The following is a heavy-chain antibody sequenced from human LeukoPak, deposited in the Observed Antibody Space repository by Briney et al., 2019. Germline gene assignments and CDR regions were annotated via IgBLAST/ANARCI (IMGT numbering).Heavy chain of an antibody. V-gene: IGHV1-3*01. CDR3: AGDGYGDYVGGY. Sequence: ASVKVSCKASGYTLTSYGMHWVRQAPGQRLEWMGWINAGNGNTKYSQKFQGRVTISRDISASTAYMELSSLRSEDTAVYYCAGDGYGDYVGGYWGQGTLVTVSS. D-gene: IGHD4-17*01. J-gene: IGHJ4*02. CDR2: INAGNGNT. CDR1: GYTLTSYG.